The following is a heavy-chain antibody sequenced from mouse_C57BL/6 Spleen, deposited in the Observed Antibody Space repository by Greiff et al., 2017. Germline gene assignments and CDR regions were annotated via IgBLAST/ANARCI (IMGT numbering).Heavy chain of an antibody. J-gene: IGHJ2*01. CDR3: ARSSDGYLFDY. CDR2: IYPGDGDT. V-gene: IGHV1-82*01. Sequence: QVTLKESGPELVKPGASVKISCKASGYAFSSSWMNWVKQRPGKGLEWIGRIYPGDGDTNYNGKFKGKATLTADKSSSTAYMQLSSLTSEDSAVYFCARSSDGYLFDYWGQGTTLTVSS. D-gene: IGHD2-3*01. CDR1: GYAFSSSW.